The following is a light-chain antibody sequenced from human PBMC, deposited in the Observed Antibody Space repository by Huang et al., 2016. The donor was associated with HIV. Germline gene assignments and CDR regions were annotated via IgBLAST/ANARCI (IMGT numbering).Light chain of an antibody. CDR2: VAS. V-gene: IGKV3D-15*01. Sequence: EIVMTQSPGTLSVSPGERATLSCRASQSVSNNLAWYQQKPGQAPRLLIYVASTRATGIPARFSGSGSGTEFTLTISSLQSEEFAVYHCQQYNNWPWTFGQGTKVEIK. CDR1: QSVSNN. CDR3: QQYNNWPWT. J-gene: IGKJ1*01.